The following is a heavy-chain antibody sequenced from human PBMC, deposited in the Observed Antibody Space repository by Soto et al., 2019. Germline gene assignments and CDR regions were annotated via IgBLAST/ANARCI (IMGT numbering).Heavy chain of an antibody. V-gene: IGHV3-21*01. CDR1: GFTFSSYS. D-gene: IGHD2-15*01. Sequence: GGSLRLSCAASGFTFSSYSMNWDRQAPGKGLEWVSSISSSSSYIYYADSVKGRFTISRDNAKNSLYLQMNSLRAEDTAVYYCARDVSIVVVAANPLYYYYYMDVWGKGTTVTVSS. CDR3: ARDVSIVVVAANPLYYYYYMDV. J-gene: IGHJ6*03. CDR2: ISSSSSYI.